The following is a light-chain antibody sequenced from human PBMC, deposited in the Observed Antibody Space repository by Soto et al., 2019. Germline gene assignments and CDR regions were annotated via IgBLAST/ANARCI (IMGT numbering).Light chain of an antibody. V-gene: IGLV2-11*01. CDR1: SRDVGGYNY. CDR2: DVS. Sequence: QSVLTQPRSVCGSPGQSVTISCTGTSRDVGGYNYVSWYQQHPGKAPKLMIFDVSQRPSGVPDRFSGSKFGSTASLTISGLQAEDEAAYYCFSYAGGYSFVFGTGTKVTVL. J-gene: IGLJ1*01. CDR3: FSYAGGYSFV.